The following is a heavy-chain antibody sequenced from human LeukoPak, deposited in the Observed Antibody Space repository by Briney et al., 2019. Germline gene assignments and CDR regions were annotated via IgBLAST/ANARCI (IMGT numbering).Heavy chain of an antibody. V-gene: IGHV1-69*05. CDR2: IIPIFGTA. Sequence: ASVKVSCKASGGTFSSYAISWVRQAPGQGLEWMGGIIPIFGTANYAQKFQGRVTITTDESTSTAYMELSSLRSEDTAVYYCARDTTLTIFGVVAYAFDXXXXGTMVTVSS. J-gene: IGHJ3*02. D-gene: IGHD3-3*01. CDR3: ARDTTLTIFGVVAYAFDX. CDR1: GGTFSSYA.